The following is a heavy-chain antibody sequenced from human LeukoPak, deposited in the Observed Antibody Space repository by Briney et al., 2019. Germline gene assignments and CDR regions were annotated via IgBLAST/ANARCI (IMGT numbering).Heavy chain of an antibody. CDR1: GFTFSSYA. CDR3: ARDCHDSSGALDY. D-gene: IGHD3-22*01. CDR2: ISYDGSNK. V-gene: IGHV3-30-3*01. J-gene: IGHJ4*02. Sequence: GGSLRLSCAASGFTFSSYAMHWVRQAPGKGLEWVAVISYDGSNKYYADSVKGRFTISRDNSKNTLYLQMNSLRAEGTAVYYCARDCHDSSGALDYWGQGTLVTVSS.